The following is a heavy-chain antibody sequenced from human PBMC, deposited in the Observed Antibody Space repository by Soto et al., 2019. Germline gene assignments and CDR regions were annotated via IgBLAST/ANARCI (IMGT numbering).Heavy chain of an antibody. CDR1: GYTFTAYY. V-gene: IGHV1-2*02. J-gene: IGHJ6*02. Sequence: QVQLVQSGAEVKEPGDSVRVSCEASGYTFTAYYIHWVRQAPGQGLEWMGWINPKFGDTTYAQDFQGRVSMTRDMSISTVYLELSSLTSDDTAIYYRARNMDYYYGRGSGNGHGVWGQGTTVTVFS. D-gene: IGHD3-10*02. CDR3: ARNMDYYYGRGSGNGHGV. CDR2: INPKFGDT.